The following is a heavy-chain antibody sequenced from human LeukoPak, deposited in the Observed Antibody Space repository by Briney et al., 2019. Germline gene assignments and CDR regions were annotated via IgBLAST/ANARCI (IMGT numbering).Heavy chain of an antibody. CDR2: ISYDGSNK. J-gene: IGHJ1*01. CDR1: GFTFSSYG. D-gene: IGHD1-26*01. V-gene: IGHV3-30*18. Sequence: GGSLRLSCAASGFTFSSYGMHCVRQAPGKGLEWVAVISYDGSNKYYADSVKGRFTISRDNSKNTLYLQMNSLRAEDTAVYYCAKDPGADSGSYYGYFQHWGQGTLVTVSS. CDR3: AKDPGADSGSYYGYFQH.